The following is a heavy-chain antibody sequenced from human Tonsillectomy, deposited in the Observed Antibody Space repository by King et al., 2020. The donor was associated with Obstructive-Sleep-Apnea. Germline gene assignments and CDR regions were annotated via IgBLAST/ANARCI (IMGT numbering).Heavy chain of an antibody. V-gene: IGHV1-69*01. CDR1: GGTFSSYA. CDR2: IIPLYAST. J-gene: IGHJ6*02. CDR3: ARGVAARQYYYYGLDV. Sequence: QLVQSGAEVKRPGSSVKVSCKASGGTFSSYAFIWVRLAPGQGLEWVGEIIPLYASTSNAEKFQGRVTITADESTSTAYMELSSLRSEDTAVYYCARGVAARQYYYYGLDVWGQGTTVTVSS. D-gene: IGHD6-6*01.